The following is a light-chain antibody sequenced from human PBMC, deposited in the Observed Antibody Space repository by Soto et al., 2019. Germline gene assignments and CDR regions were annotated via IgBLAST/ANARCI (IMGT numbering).Light chain of an antibody. CDR3: SSYTSSSTTPYV. V-gene: IGLV2-14*01. CDR2: EVI. CDR1: SSDIGAYNY. J-gene: IGLJ1*01. Sequence: QSALTQPASVSGSPGQSITISCTGTSSDIGAYNYVSWYRQHPGKAPKLMIYEVINRPSGVSNRFSGSKSGNTASLTISAFQAEDEADYYCSSYTSSSTTPYVFGTGTKLTVL.